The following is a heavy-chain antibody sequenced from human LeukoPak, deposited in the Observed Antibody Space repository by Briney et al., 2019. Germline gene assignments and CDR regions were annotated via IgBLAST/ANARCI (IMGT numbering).Heavy chain of an antibody. D-gene: IGHD5-12*01. Sequence: PGGSLRLSCAASGFTFSSYWMHWVRQAPGKGLVWVSRINSDGSSTSYADSVKGRYTISRDNAKYTLYLQMNSLRAEDTAVYYCAGEPPRATVDIVYWGQGTLVTVSS. V-gene: IGHV3-74*01. CDR1: GFTFSSYW. J-gene: IGHJ4*02. CDR3: AGEPPRATVDIVY. CDR2: INSDGSST.